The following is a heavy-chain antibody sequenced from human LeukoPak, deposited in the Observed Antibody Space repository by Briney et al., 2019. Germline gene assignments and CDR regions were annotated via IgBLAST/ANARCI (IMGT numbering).Heavy chain of an antibody. CDR2: IYIGGST. V-gene: IGHV4-4*07. CDR1: GGSISSYY. CDR3: ARGLRMVAMNGYAFDI. D-gene: IGHD2-2*01. Sequence: SETLSLTCIVSGGSISSYYWNWIRQSAGKGLEWIGRIYIGGSTSYNPSLKSRVTMSVDTSKIQFSLNLTSVTAADTAMYYCARGLRMVAMNGYAFDIWGPGTTVIVSS. J-gene: IGHJ3*02.